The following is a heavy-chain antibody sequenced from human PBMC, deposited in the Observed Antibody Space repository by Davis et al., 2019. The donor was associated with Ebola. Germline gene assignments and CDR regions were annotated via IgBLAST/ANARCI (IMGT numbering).Heavy chain of an antibody. CDR3: ARDLGSMQWLVQEVFDY. CDR2: INVNGANT. Sequence: GESLKISCAVSGFTFSSYPMGWVRQAPGEGLEWVSGINVNGANTYYTDSVKGRFTISRDNSKNTLYLHMNSLRVEDTAVYYCARDLGSMQWLVQEVFDYWGQGTLVTVSS. D-gene: IGHD6-19*01. J-gene: IGHJ4*02. CDR1: GFTFSSYP. V-gene: IGHV3-23*01.